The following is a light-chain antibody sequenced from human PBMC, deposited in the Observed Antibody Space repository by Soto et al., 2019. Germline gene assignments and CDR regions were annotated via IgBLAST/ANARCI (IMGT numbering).Light chain of an antibody. J-gene: IGKJ1*01. CDR3: QQRDSKVWS. CDR2: EAS. Sequence: DIPMTQSPSTLSASVGDTVTITCRASQRVTRWLNWYQQNSGKAPRLLSYEASYLEIGVPSRFSGSGSGTRFILTVNSLQPADSATYSCQQRDSKVWSFGQGTKVEI. CDR1: QRVTRW. V-gene: IGKV1-5*01.